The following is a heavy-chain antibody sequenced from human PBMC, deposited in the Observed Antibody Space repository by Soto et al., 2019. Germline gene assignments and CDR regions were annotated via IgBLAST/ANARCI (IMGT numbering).Heavy chain of an antibody. V-gene: IGHV4-30-4*01. CDR2: IYKSTTT. Sequence: PSETLSLTCSVSGDSISTVDYFWAWIRQPPGQALEYIGYIYKSTTTYYNPSFESRVAISLDTSKSQFSLNVTSVTAADTAVYFCARGRYCLTGRCFPNWFDSSGQGTLVTVSS. CDR3: ARGRYCLTGRCFPNWFDS. CDR1: GDSISTVDYF. D-gene: IGHD2-15*01. J-gene: IGHJ5*01.